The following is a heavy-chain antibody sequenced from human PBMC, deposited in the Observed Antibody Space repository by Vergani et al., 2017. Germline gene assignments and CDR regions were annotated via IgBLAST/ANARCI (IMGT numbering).Heavy chain of an antibody. V-gene: IGHV3-23*01. CDR1: GFTFSSYA. CDR3: AKDLAITMTPPNFDY. J-gene: IGHJ4*02. D-gene: IGHD3-22*01. Sequence: EVQLLESGGGLVPPGGSLRLSCAASGFTFSSYAMSWVRQAPGKGVEWVSAISGSGGSTYYADSVKGRFTISRDNSKNTLYLQMNSLRAEDTAVYYCAKDLAITMTPPNFDYWGQGTLVTVSS. CDR2: ISGSGGST.